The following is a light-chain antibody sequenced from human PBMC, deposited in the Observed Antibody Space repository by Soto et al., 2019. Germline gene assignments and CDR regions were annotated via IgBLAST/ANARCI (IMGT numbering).Light chain of an antibody. CDR1: SSDVGGYNF. V-gene: IGLV2-14*03. CDR2: EVA. Sequence: QSVLTQTASVSGSPGQSITMSCTGTSSDVGGYNFVSWYQQHPGKAPKLIVHEVANRLSGVSGRFSGSKSGNTAFLTISGLQAEDEAVYYCCSHSSSITGMFGGGTKVTVL. CDR3: CSHSSSITGM. J-gene: IGLJ3*02.